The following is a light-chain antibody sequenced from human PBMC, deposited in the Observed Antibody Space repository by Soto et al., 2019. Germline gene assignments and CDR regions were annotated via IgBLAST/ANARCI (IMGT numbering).Light chain of an antibody. J-gene: IGKJ4*01. Sequence: EIVLTQSPATLSLSPGERATLSCRASQRVGTYLAWYQQKPGQAPRLLISDASNRATGITARFSGSGSGTDFTLTIDSLVPEDVALYVCQQRINWPLTFGGGSKVEVK. CDR3: QQRINWPLT. CDR2: DAS. CDR1: QRVGTY. V-gene: IGKV3-11*01.